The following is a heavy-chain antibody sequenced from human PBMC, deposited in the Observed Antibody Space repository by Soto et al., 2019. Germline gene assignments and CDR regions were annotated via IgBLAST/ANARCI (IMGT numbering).Heavy chain of an antibody. V-gene: IGHV5-51*01. J-gene: IGHJ4*02. CDR1: GYSFATYW. CDR2: IYPGDSDT. CDR3: ARHYYDSNGYYYFDY. Sequence: GESLKISCKGSGYSFATYWTGWVRQMPGKGLEWTGIIYPGDSDTTYSPSFQGQVTISADKSISAAYLQWGSLKASDTAMYYCARHYYDSNGYYYFDYWGQGTLVTVSS. D-gene: IGHD3-22*01.